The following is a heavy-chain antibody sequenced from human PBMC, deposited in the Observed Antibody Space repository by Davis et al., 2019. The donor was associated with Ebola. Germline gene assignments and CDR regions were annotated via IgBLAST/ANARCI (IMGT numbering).Heavy chain of an antibody. CDR1: GGSINSYY. CDR2: IFYSGST. V-gene: IGHV4-59*01. D-gene: IGHD6-19*01. J-gene: IGHJ4*02. Sequence: MPSETLPLTCTVSGGSINSYYWSWIRQPPGKGLEWIGYIFYSGSTNYNPSLKSRVTISVDTSKNQFSLKLSSVTAADTAVYYCARGSSGRSPFDYWGQGTLVTVSS. CDR3: ARGSSGRSPFDY.